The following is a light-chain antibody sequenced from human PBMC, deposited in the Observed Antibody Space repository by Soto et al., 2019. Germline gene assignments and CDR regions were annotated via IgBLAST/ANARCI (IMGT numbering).Light chain of an antibody. CDR2: GAS. CDR3: HRYGTPSPA. J-gene: IGKJ1*01. V-gene: IGKV3-20*01. Sequence: EIVLTQSPGTLSLSPGERATLSCRASQSVSSSYLAWYQQKTGQAPRLLIYGASSRASGIPDRFSGSGSGTDFTLTIRGLEPEDFAVYYCHRYGTPSPAFGQGTKVEI. CDR1: QSVSSSY.